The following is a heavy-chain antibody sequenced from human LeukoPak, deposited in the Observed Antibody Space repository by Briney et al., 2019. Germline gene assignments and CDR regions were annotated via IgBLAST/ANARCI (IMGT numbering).Heavy chain of an antibody. V-gene: IGHV6-1*01. J-gene: IGHJ4*02. Sequence: SQTLSPTCAISGDSVSSNSAVWSWIRQSPSRGLEWLGRTYYRSKWYNDYAVSVKSRITINPDTSKSQFSLQLNSVTPEDTAVYYCARELDIVVVPAAEFDYWGQGTLVTVSS. D-gene: IGHD2-2*01. CDR2: TYYRSKWYN. CDR3: ARELDIVVVPAAEFDY. CDR1: GDSVSSNSAV.